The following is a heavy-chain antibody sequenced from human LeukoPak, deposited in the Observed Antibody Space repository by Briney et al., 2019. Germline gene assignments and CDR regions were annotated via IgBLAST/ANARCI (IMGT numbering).Heavy chain of an antibody. CDR1: GYTFTGYY. V-gene: IGHV3-33*01. Sequence: SCKASGYTFTGYYMHWVRQAPGKGLEWVAVIWYDGSNTYYADSVEGRFTISRDNSKNTLSLQMSGLRVEDTAVYYCARDITGTTSLLNYWGQGTLVTVSS. D-gene: IGHD1-7*01. CDR3: ARDITGTTSLLNY. J-gene: IGHJ4*02. CDR2: IWYDGSNT.